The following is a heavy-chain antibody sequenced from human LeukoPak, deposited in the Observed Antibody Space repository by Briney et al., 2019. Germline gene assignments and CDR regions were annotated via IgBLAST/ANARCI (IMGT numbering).Heavy chain of an antibody. Sequence: GGSLRLSCSASGFFFRIYTMYWVRQAPGKGPECVSTISGSGNGGSIYYADSVKGRFTISRDDCKSILYLQMNGLRSEDTAVYYCVKDFGRVRGTPDSWGQGTLVTVSS. J-gene: IGHJ4*02. V-gene: IGHV3-64D*06. CDR1: GFFFRIYT. D-gene: IGHD3-16*01. CDR2: ISGSGNGGSI. CDR3: VKDFGRVRGTPDS.